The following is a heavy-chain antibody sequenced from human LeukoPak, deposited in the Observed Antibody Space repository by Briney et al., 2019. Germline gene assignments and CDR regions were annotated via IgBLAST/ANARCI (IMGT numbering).Heavy chain of an antibody. D-gene: IGHD3-22*01. CDR3: AKDLGYHDSSGYRGSFDI. CDR1: GFTFSSYS. J-gene: IGHJ3*02. V-gene: IGHV3-23*01. CDR2: ISGSGGST. Sequence: TGGSLRLSCAASGFTFSSYSMNWVRQAPGKGLEWVSGISGSGGSTYYADSVKGRFTIQMNSLRAEDTAVYYCAKDLGYHDSSGYRGSFDIWGQGTMVTVFS.